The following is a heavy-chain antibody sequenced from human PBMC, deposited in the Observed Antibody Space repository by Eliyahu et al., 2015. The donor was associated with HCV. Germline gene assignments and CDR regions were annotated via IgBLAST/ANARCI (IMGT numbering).Heavy chain of an antibody. V-gene: IGHV3-23*01. Sequence: EVQLLESGGGLVQPGGSLRLSCAASGFTFSSXAXXWVRQAPGKGLGWVSAISGSGGSTYYADSVKGRFTISRDNSKNTLYLQMNSLRAEDTAVYYCAKDITIFGVVTEGDDRAFDIWGQGTMVTVSS. D-gene: IGHD3-3*01. CDR3: AKDITIFGVVTEGDDRAFDI. CDR2: ISGSGGST. CDR1: GFTFSSXA. J-gene: IGHJ3*02.